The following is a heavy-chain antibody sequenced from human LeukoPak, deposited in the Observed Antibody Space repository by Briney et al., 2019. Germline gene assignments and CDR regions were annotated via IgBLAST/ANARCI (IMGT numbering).Heavy chain of an antibody. Sequence: SETLSLTCTVSGGSISSYYWSWIRQPPGKGLEWIGYIYYTGSTNYNPSLQSRVAISVDTSKNRFSLNLSSVTAADTAVYYCATNAGDGVNWFDPWGQGTLVTVSS. J-gene: IGHJ5*02. CDR2: IYYTGST. D-gene: IGHD2-21*02. CDR1: GGSISSYY. CDR3: ATNAGDGVNWFDP. V-gene: IGHV4-59*12.